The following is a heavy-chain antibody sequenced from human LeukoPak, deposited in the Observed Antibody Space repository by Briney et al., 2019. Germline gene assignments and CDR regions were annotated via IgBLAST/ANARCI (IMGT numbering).Heavy chain of an antibody. CDR1: GFTFSSYA. Sequence: PGRSLRLSCAASGFTFSSYAMHWVRQAPGKGLEWVAVISYDGSNKYYADSVKGRFTISRDNAKNSLYLQMNSLRAEDTAVYYCARDPPLYDDYNYFDYWGQGTLVTVSS. J-gene: IGHJ4*02. CDR2: ISYDGSNK. V-gene: IGHV3-30-3*01. CDR3: ARDPPLYDDYNYFDY. D-gene: IGHD4-17*01.